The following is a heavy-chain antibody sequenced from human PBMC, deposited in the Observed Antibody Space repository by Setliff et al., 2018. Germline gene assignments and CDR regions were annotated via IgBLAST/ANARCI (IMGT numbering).Heavy chain of an antibody. Sequence: KASETLSLTCSVYGESFSNNYWSWIRQPPGKGLEWIGSIYHSGSSYYNPSLRSRVTISVDTSKNQFSLILRSVTAADTAVYYCARGRMRGSCSGPSCTYDPFDIWGQGTPVTVS. CDR3: ARGRMRGSCSGPSCTYDPFDI. D-gene: IGHD2-2*01. CDR2: IYHSGSS. J-gene: IGHJ3*02. V-gene: IGHV4-34*01. CDR1: GESFSNNY.